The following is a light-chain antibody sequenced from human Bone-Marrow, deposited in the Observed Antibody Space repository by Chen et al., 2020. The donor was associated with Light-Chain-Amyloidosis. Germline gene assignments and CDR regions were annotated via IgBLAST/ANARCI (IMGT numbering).Light chain of an antibody. CDR2: DNN. V-gene: IGLV1-51*01. CDR1: SSDVGSYSY. CDR3: GTWDSSLSAGV. J-gene: IGLJ3*02. Sequence: QSALTQPPSASGSPGQSVTISCTGTSSDVGSYSYVSWYQQHPGKAPKLLIYDNNKRPSGIPDRFSGSKSGTSATLGITGLQTGDEADYYCGTWDSSLSAGVFGGGTKLTVL.